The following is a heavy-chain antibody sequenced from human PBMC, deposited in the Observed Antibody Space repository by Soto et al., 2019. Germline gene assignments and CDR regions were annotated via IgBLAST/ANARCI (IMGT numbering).Heavy chain of an antibody. D-gene: IGHD2-21*02. CDR3: ARASRGNSRAPSPDY. CDR1: GYTFTSYG. Sequence: QVQLVQSGAEVKKPGASVKVSCKAPGYTFTSYGISWVRQAPGQGLEWMGWISAYNGNTNYAQKLQGRVTMTTDTSTSTAYMELRSLRSDDTAVYYCARASRGNSRAPSPDYWGQGTLVTVSS. V-gene: IGHV1-18*04. CDR2: ISAYNGNT. J-gene: IGHJ4*02.